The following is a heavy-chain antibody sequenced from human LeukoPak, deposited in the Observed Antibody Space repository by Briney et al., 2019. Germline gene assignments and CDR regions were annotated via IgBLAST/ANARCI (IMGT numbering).Heavy chain of an antibody. CDR3: ARKMVVGSYFDY. D-gene: IGHD2-15*01. Sequence: GVLRLSCAASGFTFSSYWMSWVRQAPGKGLEWVANIKQDGSDKYYVDSVKGRFTISRDNAKNPLYLQINSLRAEDTAVYYCARKMVVGSYFDYWGQGTPVTVSS. CDR1: GFTFSSYW. V-gene: IGHV3-7*03. CDR2: IKQDGSDK. J-gene: IGHJ4*02.